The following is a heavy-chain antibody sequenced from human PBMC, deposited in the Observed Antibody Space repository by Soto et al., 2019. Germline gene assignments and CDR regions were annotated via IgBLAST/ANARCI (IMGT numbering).Heavy chain of an antibody. D-gene: IGHD3-22*01. CDR2: FYKSGST. V-gene: IGHV4-59*01. CDR3: ARTYDNSGPNYGGYAFDI. J-gene: IGHJ3*02. CDR1: GDSINRYE. Sequence: QVQLQESGPGLVKPSETLSFTGTVSGDSINRYEWSWIRQPPGKGLEWIAYFYKSGSTNYNPSLKHRTTISVYTSKNQFSLKLDPVTAADTAVYYCARTYDNSGPNYGGYAFDIWGQGTMLTFSS.